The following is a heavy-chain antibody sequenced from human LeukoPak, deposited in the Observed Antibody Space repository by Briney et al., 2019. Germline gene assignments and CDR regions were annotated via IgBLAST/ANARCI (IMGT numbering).Heavy chain of an antibody. CDR3: ARLDWQAGRHTQDIEMATIGSNAFDI. CDR2: IYYSGST. V-gene: IGHV4-59*08. J-gene: IGHJ3*02. CDR1: GGSISSYY. Sequence: SETLSLTCTVSGGSISSYYWSWIRQPPGKGLEWIGYIYYSGSTNYNPSLKSRVTISVDTSKNQFSLKLSSVTAADTAVYYCARLDWQAGRHTQDIEMATIGSNAFDIWGQGTMVTVSS. D-gene: IGHD5-24*01.